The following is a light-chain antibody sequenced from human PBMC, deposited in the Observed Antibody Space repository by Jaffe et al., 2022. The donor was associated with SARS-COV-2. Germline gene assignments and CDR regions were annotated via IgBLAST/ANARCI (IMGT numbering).Light chain of an antibody. CDR2: GAA. CDR3: QQYADSPIT. V-gene: IGKV3-20*01. CDR1: QSLNNNY. J-gene: IGKJ4*01. Sequence: EIVLTQSPGTLSLSPGERVTLSCRATQSLNNNYLAWYQQKLGQPPRLLIYGAANRATGIPDRFSGTGSGTEFTLTISSLEPEDFAVYHCQQYADSPITFGGGTKVEIK.